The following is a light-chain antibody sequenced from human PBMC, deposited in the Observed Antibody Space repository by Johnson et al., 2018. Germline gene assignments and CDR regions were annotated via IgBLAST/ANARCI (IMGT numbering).Light chain of an antibody. V-gene: IGLV1-51*02. CDR2: ENN. CDR3: GTWDSSLSAGNV. J-gene: IGLJ1*01. CDR1: SSNIGNNY. Sequence: QSVLTQPPSVSAAPGQKVTISCSGSSSNIGNNYVSWYQQLPGTAPKLLIYENNKRPSGIPDRFSGSKSGTSATLGLTGLQPRDEADYYCGTWDSSLSAGNVFGTGTKVTVL.